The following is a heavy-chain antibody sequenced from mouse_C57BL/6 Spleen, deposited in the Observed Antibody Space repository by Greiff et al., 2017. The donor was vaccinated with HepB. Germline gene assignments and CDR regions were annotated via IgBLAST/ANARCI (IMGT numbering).Heavy chain of an antibody. CDR1: GFSLTSYG. CDR3: ARQLRPDSGAMDY. CDR2: IWGVGST. D-gene: IGHD3-2*02. V-gene: IGHV2-6*01. Sequence: QFQLQQSGPGLVAPSQSLSITCTVSGFSLTSYGVDWVRQSPGKGLEWLGVIWGVGSTNYNSALKSRLSISKDNSKSQVFLKMNSLQTDDTAMYYCARQLRPDSGAMDYWGQGTSVTVSS. J-gene: IGHJ4*01.